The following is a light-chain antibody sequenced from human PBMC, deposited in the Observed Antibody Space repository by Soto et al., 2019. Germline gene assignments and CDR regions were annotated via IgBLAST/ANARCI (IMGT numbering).Light chain of an antibody. CDR3: QSCDRGLGVGVV. Sequence: QSVLPQPPSVSGAPGQRVTISCTGSSSNIGAGYDVHWYQQLPGTAPKLLIYGNSNRPSGVPDRFSGSQSGTSASLAIPGLQADDGAYEYCQSCDRGLGVGVVFGGGTQLTVL. CDR1: SSNIGAGYD. V-gene: IGLV1-40*01. CDR2: GNS. J-gene: IGLJ2*01.